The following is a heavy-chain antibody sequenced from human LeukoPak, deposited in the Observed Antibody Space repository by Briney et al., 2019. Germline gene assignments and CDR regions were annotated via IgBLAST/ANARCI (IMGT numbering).Heavy chain of an antibody. CDR3: TRDNAYMFDY. D-gene: IGHD2-2*01. CDR1: GFTFSSYW. V-gene: IGHV3-74*01. CDR2: INTDGTTT. J-gene: IGHJ4*02. Sequence: PGGSLRLSCAASGFTFSSYWMNWVRQAPGKGLMWVSHINTDGTTTTYADSVRGRFTVSRDNAKNTLYPEMSRLRAEDTAVYFCTRDNAYMFDYWGQGTQVAVSS.